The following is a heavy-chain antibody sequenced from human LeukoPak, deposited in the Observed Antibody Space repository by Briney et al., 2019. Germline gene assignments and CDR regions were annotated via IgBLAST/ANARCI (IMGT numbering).Heavy chain of an antibody. V-gene: IGHV4-34*01. D-gene: IGHD6-13*01. CDR3: ARGGIAAAGTRTTPFDY. CDR2: INHSGST. CDR1: GGSFSGYY. J-gene: IGHJ4*02. Sequence: PSETLSLTCAVYGGSFSGYYWSWIRQPPGKGLEWIGEINHSGSTNYNPSLKSPVTISIDTSKKYFSLKLNSVTAADTAVYYCARGGIAAAGTRTTPFDYWGQGTLVTVSS.